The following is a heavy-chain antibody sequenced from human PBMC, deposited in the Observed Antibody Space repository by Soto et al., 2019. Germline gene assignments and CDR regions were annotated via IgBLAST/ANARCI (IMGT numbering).Heavy chain of an antibody. Sequence: EVQLVESGGGLVRPGGSLRLSCAASGFTFSNDWMHWVRQAAGKGLVWGSRINMDGGSTNYADSVKGRFTISGDNAKNALYLQMNSLRVDDTAIYFCARGPRGVYGNDYWGQGALVTVSS. D-gene: IGHD2-8*02. V-gene: IGHV3-74*01. J-gene: IGHJ4*02. CDR1: GFTFSNDW. CDR3: ARGPRGVYGNDY. CDR2: INMDGGST.